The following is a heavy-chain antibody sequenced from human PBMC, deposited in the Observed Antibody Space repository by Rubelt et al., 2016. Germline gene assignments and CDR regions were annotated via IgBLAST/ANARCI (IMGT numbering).Heavy chain of an antibody. J-gene: IGHJ1*01. D-gene: IGHD2-8*02. V-gene: IGHV3-7*04. CDR1: GFTFSSYS. CDR2: IKQDGSEK. Sequence: VHLVESGGGVVQPGKSLRLSCAASGFTFSSYSMNWVRQAPGKGPEWVANIKQDGSEKYYVDSVKGRFTISRDNAKNSLYLQMSSLGAEDTAVYYCARGTGAAYWGQGTLVAVAS. CDR3: ARGTGAAY.